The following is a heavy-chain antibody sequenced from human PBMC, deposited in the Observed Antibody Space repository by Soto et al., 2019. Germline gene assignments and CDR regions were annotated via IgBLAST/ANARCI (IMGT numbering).Heavy chain of an antibody. V-gene: IGHV1-8*01. D-gene: IGHD3-10*01. CDR1: GYTFINYD. CDR2: MNPNSGDT. J-gene: IGHJ5*01. CDR3: ARGDGSYYGSGSYFDS. Sequence: QVQLVQAGAEVKKPGASVKVSCKASGYTFINYDINWVRQATGHGLEWIGWMNPNSGDTGYAKKFQGRVTMTRDTSISTAYMELSSLRSDDTAVYYCARGDGSYYGSGSYFDSWGQGTLVTVSS.